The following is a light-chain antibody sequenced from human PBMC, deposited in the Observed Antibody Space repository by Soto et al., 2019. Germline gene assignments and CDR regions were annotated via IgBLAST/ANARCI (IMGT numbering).Light chain of an antibody. J-gene: IGLJ2*01. CDR2: NTN. CDR1: SGSVSTTYY. CDR3: VLYMGSGIVI. Sequence: QTVVTQEPSFSVSPGGTVTLSCGLNSGSVSTTYYPSWYQQTPGQAPRTLIYNTNTRSSGVPDRYSCSILDNKAALTITGPQADDESDYYCVLYMGSGIVIFGGGTKVTVL. V-gene: IGLV8-61*01.